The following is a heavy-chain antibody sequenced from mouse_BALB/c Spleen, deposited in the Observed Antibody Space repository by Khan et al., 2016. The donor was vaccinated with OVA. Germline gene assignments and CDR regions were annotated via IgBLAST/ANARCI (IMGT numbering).Heavy chain of an antibody. CDR1: GYSFTSYY. Sequence: VQLKQSGPELMKPGASVKISCKASGYSFTSYYIHWMMQSHGKSLEWIGYIDPFSGGTTYNQKFKGQATLTVDKSSSTAYILLSNLTSEDSAVYYWARHGFVAWFTYWGQGNLVTVSA. D-gene: IGHD2-2*01. V-gene: IGHV1S135*01. CDR2: IDPFSGGT. CDR3: ARHGFVAWFTY. J-gene: IGHJ3*01.